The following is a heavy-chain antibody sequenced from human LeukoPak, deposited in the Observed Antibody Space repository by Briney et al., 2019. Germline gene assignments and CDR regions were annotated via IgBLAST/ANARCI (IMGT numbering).Heavy chain of an antibody. J-gene: IGHJ4*02. CDR2: IRYDGSNK. Sequence: GGSLRLSCAASGFTFSSYGMHWVRQAPGKGLEWVAFIRYDGSNKYYADFVKGRFTISRDNSKNTLYLQMNSLGAEDTAVYYCAKLGSRVVVPAAIDFHYWGQGTLVTVSS. CDR1: GFTFSSYG. D-gene: IGHD2-2*01. CDR3: AKLGSRVVVPAAIDFHY. V-gene: IGHV3-30*02.